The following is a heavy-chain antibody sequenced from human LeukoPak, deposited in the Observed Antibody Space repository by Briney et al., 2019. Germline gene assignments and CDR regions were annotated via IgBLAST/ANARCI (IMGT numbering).Heavy chain of an antibody. J-gene: IGHJ4*02. CDR3: ARDSAVVAATPHRYFDY. D-gene: IGHD2-15*01. V-gene: IGHV3-72*01. CDR1: GFTFSDNY. CDR2: SRNKANSYTT. Sequence: GGSLRLSCAASGFTFSDNYMDWVRQAPGKGLEWVGRSRNKANSYTTEYAASVEGRFTISRDNSKNTLYLQMGSLRAEDMAVYYCARDSAVVAATPHRYFDYWGQGTLVTVSS.